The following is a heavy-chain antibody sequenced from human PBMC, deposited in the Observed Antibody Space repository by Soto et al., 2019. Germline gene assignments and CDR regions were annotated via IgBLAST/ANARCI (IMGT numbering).Heavy chain of an antibody. Sequence: QVQVVESGGGVVQPGRSLRLSCAASGFTFSTYGMHWVRQAPGKGLEWVAVIWYDGSNKYYADSVKVRFTISRDNSKNMGYLQMSSLRAEDTAVYYCAKDHCGGDCYSEPYFDSWGQGTLVTVSS. J-gene: IGHJ4*02. D-gene: IGHD2-21*02. CDR1: GFTFSTYG. CDR3: AKDHCGGDCYSEPYFDS. V-gene: IGHV3-33*06. CDR2: IWYDGSNK.